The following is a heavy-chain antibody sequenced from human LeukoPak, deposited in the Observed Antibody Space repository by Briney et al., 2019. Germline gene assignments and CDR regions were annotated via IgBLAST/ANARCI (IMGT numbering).Heavy chain of an antibody. J-gene: IGHJ4*02. CDR3: ARDPSKGWSGSFDY. CDR2: ISYDGSNK. D-gene: IGHD3-3*01. V-gene: IGHV3-30*19. CDR1: GFTFNSHG. Sequence: GGSLRLSCAASGFTFNSHGMHWAHQAPGKGLEWVAVISYDGSNKYYADSVKGRFTISRDNSKNTLYLQMNSLRAEDTAVYYCARDPSKGWSGSFDYWGQGTLVTVSS.